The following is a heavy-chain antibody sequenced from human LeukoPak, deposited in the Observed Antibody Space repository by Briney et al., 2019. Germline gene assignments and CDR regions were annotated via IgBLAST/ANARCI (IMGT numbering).Heavy chain of an antibody. V-gene: IGHV1-2*02. D-gene: IGHD2/OR15-2a*01. CDR2: INPNSGGT. Sequence: ASVKVSCKASGYTFTGYYIHWVRQAPGQGREWMGWINPNSGGTNYAPKFQGRVTMTRDTSISTAYMELSRLRSDDTAVYYCATGLTNLLVAFDIWGQGTMVTVSS. CDR1: GYTFTGYY. J-gene: IGHJ3*02. CDR3: ATGLTNLLVAFDI.